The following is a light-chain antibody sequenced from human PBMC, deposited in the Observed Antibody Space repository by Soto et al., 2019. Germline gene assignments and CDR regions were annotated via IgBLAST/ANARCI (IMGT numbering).Light chain of an antibody. V-gene: IGKV3-20*01. J-gene: IGKJ1*01. CDR1: QSVSSSY. CDR2: GAS. CDR3: QQYGSSAWT. Sequence: EIVLTHSPGTLSLSPGERATLSSRASQSVSSSYLAWYQQKPGQAPRLLIYGASSRATGIPDRFSGSGSGTDFTLTISRLEPEDFAVYYCQQYGSSAWTFGQGTKVDIK.